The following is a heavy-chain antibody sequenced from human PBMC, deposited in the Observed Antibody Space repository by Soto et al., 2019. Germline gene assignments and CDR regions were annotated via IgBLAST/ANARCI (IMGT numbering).Heavy chain of an antibody. Sequence: PSETLSLTCTVSGGSISSYYWSWIRQPPGKGLEWIGYIYYSGSTNYNPSLKSRVTISVDTSKNQFSLKLSSVTAADTAVYYCARGVAPDYWGQGTLVTVSS. J-gene: IGHJ4*02. D-gene: IGHD5-12*01. CDR3: ARGVAPDY. CDR2: IYYSGST. V-gene: IGHV4-59*01. CDR1: GGSISSYY.